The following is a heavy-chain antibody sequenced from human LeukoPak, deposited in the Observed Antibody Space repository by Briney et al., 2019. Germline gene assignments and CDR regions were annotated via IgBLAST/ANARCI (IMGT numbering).Heavy chain of an antibody. D-gene: IGHD5-18*01. V-gene: IGHV3-30*02. CDR1: GFSFRDYD. J-gene: IGHJ3*02. CDR2: IRYDGSTS. Sequence: PGGSLRLSCVASGFSFRDYDMHWVRQPPGKGLEWVAFIRYDGSTSYYAESVKGRFTISRDNSKNTLYLQMNSLRAEDTAVYYCARGTGRGYSYGYYGAFDIWGQGTMVTVSS. CDR3: ARGTGRGYSYGYYGAFDI.